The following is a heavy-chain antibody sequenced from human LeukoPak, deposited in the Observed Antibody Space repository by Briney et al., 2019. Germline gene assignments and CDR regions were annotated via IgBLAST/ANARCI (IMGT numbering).Heavy chain of an antibody. CDR2: ISVSGVST. J-gene: IGHJ4*02. Sequence: QTGGSLRLSCTDSGFTFSSYALSWVRQAPGKGLEWVSAISVSGVSTYYADSVKGRFTISRDNSKNTLYLQMNSLRAEDTAVYYCAGYNCSSSTCYTGGFDYWGQGTLVTVSS. V-gene: IGHV3-23*01. CDR1: GFTFSSYA. CDR3: AGYNCSSSTCYTGGFDY. D-gene: IGHD2-2*02.